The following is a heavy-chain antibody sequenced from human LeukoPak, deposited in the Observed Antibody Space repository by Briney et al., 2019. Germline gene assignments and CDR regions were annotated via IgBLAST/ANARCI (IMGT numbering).Heavy chain of an antibody. V-gene: IGHV4-59*01. J-gene: IGHJ4*02. CDR1: GGSFSSYH. Sequence: SETLSLTCTVSGGSFSSYHWTWIRQPPGKELQWIGYIYNNGRTNYNPSLTSRVTISIDTSKNQFSLNLRSVTAADTAVYYCARGSWGGSVAYWGQGTLVTVSS. D-gene: IGHD3-16*01. CDR2: IYNNGRT. CDR3: ARGSWGGSVAY.